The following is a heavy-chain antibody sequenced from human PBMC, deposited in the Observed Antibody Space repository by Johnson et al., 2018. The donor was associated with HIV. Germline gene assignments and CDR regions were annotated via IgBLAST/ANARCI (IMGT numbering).Heavy chain of an antibody. CDR1: GFTFSGYD. J-gene: IGHJ3*02. Sequence: VQLVESGGGLVQPGGSLRLSCAASGFTFSGYDMPWVRQATGKGLEWVSVISGSVGSTHNADSVKGRFTISRDNSKNTLYLQMNSLRAEDTAVYYFASVYYDILTGYYYDAFDIWGQGTMVTVSS. CDR2: ISGSVGST. D-gene: IGHD3-9*01. CDR3: ASVYYDILTGYYYDAFDI. V-gene: IGHV3-23*04.